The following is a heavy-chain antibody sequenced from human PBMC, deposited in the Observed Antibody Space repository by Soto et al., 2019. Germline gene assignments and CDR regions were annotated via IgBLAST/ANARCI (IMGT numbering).Heavy chain of an antibody. Sequence: LRLSCAASGFTFEDYAMHWVRQAPGSGLEWVSGPXWNSAXLGYADHVTGXXTISRDNXXNSLPLHMHRLRAEDTATYYCAHGGSTLYYFNYWGQGTLVTVSS. CDR2: PXWNSAXL. CDR1: GFTFEDYA. J-gene: IGHJ4*02. V-gene: IGHV3-9*01. D-gene: IGHD3-16*01. CDR3: AHGGSTLYYFNY.